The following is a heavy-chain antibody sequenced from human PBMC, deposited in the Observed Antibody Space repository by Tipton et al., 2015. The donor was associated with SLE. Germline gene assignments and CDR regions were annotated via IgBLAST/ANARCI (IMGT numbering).Heavy chain of an antibody. CDR1: GFTFSSYA. CDR3: ARRGGSYYGMDV. Sequence: SLRLSCAASGFTFSSYAMHWVRQAPGKGLEWVAVISYDGSNKYYADSVKGRFTISRDNSKNTLYLQMNSLRAEDTAVYYCARRGGSYYGMDVWGQGTLVTVSS. D-gene: IGHD6-19*01. V-gene: IGHV3-30*04. J-gene: IGHJ6*02. CDR2: ISYDGSNK.